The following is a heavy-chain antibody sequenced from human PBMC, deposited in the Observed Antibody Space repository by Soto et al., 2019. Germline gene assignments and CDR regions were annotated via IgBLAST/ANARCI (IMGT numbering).Heavy chain of an antibody. CDR2: IYYSETT. J-gene: IGHJ5*01. D-gene: IGHD1-7*01. V-gene: IGHV4-59*01. Sequence: SETLSLTCTISCASISSSYWSWIRQPPGKGLEWIGYIYYSETTNYDPSLKTRLSISIDTSNSQFSLRLTSVTAADTAMYYCARGELILDSWGQGTLVTVS. CDR3: ARGELILDS. CDR1: CASISSSY.